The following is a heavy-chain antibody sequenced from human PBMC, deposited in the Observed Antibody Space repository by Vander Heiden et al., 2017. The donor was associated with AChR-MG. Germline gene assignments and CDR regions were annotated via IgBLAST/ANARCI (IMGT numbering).Heavy chain of an antibody. J-gene: IGHJ6*02. CDR1: GGSFSGYY. CDR2: INHSGST. V-gene: IGHV4-34*01. Sequence: QVQLQQWGAGLLKPSETLSLTCAVYGGSFSGYYWSWIRQPPGKGLEWIGEINHSGSTNYNPSLKSRVTISVDTSKNQFSLKLSSVTAADTAVYYCARATVTTGYYYYYYGMDVWGQGTTVTVSS. D-gene: IGHD4-17*01. CDR3: ARATVTTGYYYYYYGMDV.